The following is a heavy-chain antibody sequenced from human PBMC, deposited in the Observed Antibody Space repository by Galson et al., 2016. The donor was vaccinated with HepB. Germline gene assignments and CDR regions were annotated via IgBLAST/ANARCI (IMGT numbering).Heavy chain of an antibody. Sequence: SETLSLTCGVYDGSFRGFYWTWIRQSPGKGLEWIGEMDHSGRSNYNPSLKSRVTILVETSKNQFSLKMNSVTAADTALYYCVQGPRNVDVGVAATPIQIDALDIWAQGTMVIVSS. J-gene: IGHJ3*02. V-gene: IGHV4-34*01. D-gene: IGHD2-15*01. CDR2: MDHSGRS. CDR3: VQGPRNVDVGVAATPIQIDALDI. CDR1: DGSFRGFY.